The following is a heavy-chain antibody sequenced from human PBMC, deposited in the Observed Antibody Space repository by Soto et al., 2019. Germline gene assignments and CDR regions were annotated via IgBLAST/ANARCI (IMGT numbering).Heavy chain of an antibody. Sequence: SETLSLTCSDSGGSVINKTYYWIWIRQPPGTRLEWIGYVYYSGTTNYTPSLKSRVTISVDLSKNQFSLRLSSVTTADTALYYCARTTAVPNTLRSRYSFDYWGRGTLVSSPQ. J-gene: IGHJ4*02. CDR2: VYYSGTT. CDR1: GGSVINKTYY. D-gene: IGHD4-17*01. CDR3: ARTTAVPNTLRSRYSFDY. V-gene: IGHV4-61*01.